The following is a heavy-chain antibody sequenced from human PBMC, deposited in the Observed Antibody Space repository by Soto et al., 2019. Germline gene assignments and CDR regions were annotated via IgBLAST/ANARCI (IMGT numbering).Heavy chain of an antibody. Sequence: ASVKVSCKASGYTFTSYGISWVRQAPGQGLEGMGWISAYNGNTNYAQKVQGRVTMTTDTSTSTAYMELRSLGADDTAVYYCARYPLGPPVSHQYSTSSNSYYYGMDVCDQRTTVTASS. CDR1: GYTFTSYG. CDR2: ISAYNGNT. V-gene: IGHV1-18*01. CDR3: ARYPLGPPVSHQYSTSSNSYYYGMDV. J-gene: IGHJ6*02. D-gene: IGHD6-6*01.